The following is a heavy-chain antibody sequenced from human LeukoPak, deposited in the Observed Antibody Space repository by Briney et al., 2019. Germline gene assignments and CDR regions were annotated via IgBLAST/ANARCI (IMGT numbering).Heavy chain of an antibody. V-gene: IGHV1-2*02. D-gene: IGHD3-9*01. CDR1: GYTLTGYY. J-gene: IGHJ4*02. CDR3: ARDLSAGTYYDILTGYSSQYYFDY. Sequence: ASVKVSCKASGYTLTGYYMHWVRQAPGQGLEWMGWINPNSGGTNYAQKFQGRVTMTRDTSISTAYMELSRLGSDDTAVYYCARDLSAGTYYDILTGYSSQYYFDYWGQGTLVTVSS. CDR2: INPNSGGT.